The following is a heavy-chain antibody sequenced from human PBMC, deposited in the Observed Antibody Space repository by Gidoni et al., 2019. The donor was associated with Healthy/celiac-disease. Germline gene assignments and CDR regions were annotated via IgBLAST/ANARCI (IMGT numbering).Heavy chain of an antibody. CDR2: IYYSGST. Sequence: QVQLQESGPGLVKPSETLSLTCTVPGGSISSYYWSWIRQPPGKGLEWIGYIYYSGSTNYNPSLKSRVSISVDTSKNQFSLKLSSVTAADTAVYYCARATAPPNYDFWSGYLGNWFDPWGQGTLVTVSS. V-gene: IGHV4-59*01. D-gene: IGHD3-3*01. J-gene: IGHJ5*02. CDR3: ARATAPPNYDFWSGYLGNWFDP. CDR1: GGSISSYY.